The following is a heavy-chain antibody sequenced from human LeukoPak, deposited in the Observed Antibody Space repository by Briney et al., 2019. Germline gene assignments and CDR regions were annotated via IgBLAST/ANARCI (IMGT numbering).Heavy chain of an antibody. J-gene: IGHJ4*02. V-gene: IGHV3-7*04. D-gene: IGHD4-17*01. CDR2: IKQDGSEK. Sequence: GGSLSLSCAASGFTFSSYWMNWVRQAPGKGLEWVANIKQDGSEKYYVDSVKGRFTISRDNAKNSLYLQMNSLRAEDTAVYYWARDTVTDSVADYWGQGTLDTVSS. CDR1: GFTFSSYW. CDR3: ARDTVTDSVADY.